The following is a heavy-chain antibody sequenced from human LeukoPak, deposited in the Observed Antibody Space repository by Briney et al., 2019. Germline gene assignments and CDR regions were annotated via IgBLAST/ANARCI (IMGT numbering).Heavy chain of an antibody. CDR1: GYTFTRND. D-gene: IGHD5-12*01. Sequence: GASVKVSCKASGYTFTRNDINWVRQATGQGLEWMGWMNPNSGNTGYAQNFQGRVTMTTDTSTSTAYMELRSLRSDDAAVYYCARYNQRWLQYDAFDFWGQGTMVTVSS. J-gene: IGHJ3*01. CDR3: ARYNQRWLQYDAFDF. CDR2: MNPNSGNT. V-gene: IGHV1-8*01.